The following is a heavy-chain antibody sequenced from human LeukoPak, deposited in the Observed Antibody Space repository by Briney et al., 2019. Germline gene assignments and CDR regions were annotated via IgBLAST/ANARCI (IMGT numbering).Heavy chain of an antibody. Sequence: ASVKVSCKASGYTFTSYDINWVRQATGQGLEWMGWMNPNSGNTGYAQKFQGRVTITRNTSISTAYMELSSLRSEDTAVYYCARGRVGATRRSYYYYMDVWGKGTTVTVSS. CDR1: GYTFTSYD. CDR3: ARGRVGATRRSYYYYMDV. D-gene: IGHD1-26*01. CDR2: MNPNSGNT. J-gene: IGHJ6*03. V-gene: IGHV1-8*03.